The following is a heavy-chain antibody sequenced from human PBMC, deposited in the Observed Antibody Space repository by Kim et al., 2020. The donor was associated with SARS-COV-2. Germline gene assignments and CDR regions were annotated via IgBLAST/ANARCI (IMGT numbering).Heavy chain of an antibody. CDR1: GGSFNNYG. Sequence: SVKVSCKASGGSFNNYGINWVRQAPGQGLEWMGRIIPMLDIANYAQKLQGRVTITADKSTTTAYMELTSLRSDDTAVCYCARSRYYDILTGYHPFDSWGQGTVVTVSS. CDR3: ARSRYYDILTGYHPFDS. CDR2: IIPMLDIA. J-gene: IGHJ4*02. V-gene: IGHV1-69*04. D-gene: IGHD3-9*01.